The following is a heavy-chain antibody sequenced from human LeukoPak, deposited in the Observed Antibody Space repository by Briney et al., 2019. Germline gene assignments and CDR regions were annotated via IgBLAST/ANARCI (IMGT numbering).Heavy chain of an antibody. D-gene: IGHD3-10*01. CDR3: ARDLLVMVRGVTQTDY. J-gene: IGHJ4*02. Sequence: ASVKVSCKASGYTFTGYYMLWVRQAPGQGLEWMGWINPNSGGTNYAQKFQGRVTMTRDTSISTAYMELSRLRSDDTAVYYCARDLLVMVRGVTQTDYWGQGTLVTVSS. V-gene: IGHV1-2*02. CDR1: GYTFTGYY. CDR2: INPNSGGT.